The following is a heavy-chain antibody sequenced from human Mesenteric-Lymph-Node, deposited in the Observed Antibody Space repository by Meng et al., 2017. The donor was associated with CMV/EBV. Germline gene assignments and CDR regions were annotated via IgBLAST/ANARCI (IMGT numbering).Heavy chain of an antibody. D-gene: IGHD3-22*01. J-gene: IGHJ4*02. CDR3: AGIPEANSGYFSI. CDR1: GGIFRTYA. Sequence: SVKVSCKASGGIFRTYAISWVRQAPGQGLEWLGGILPIFRTPNYAQKFQGRVTVTMDASATTIYMEMSSLRSEDTAVYFCAGIPEANSGYFSIWGQGTLVTVSS. V-gene: IGHV1-69*05. CDR2: ILPIFRTP.